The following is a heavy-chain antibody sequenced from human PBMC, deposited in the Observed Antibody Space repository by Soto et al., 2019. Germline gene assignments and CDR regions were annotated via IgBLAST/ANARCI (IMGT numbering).Heavy chain of an antibody. CDR2: IIPIFGTA. J-gene: IGHJ4*02. D-gene: IGHD2-21*02. Sequence: QVQLVQSGAEVKKPGSSVKVSCKASGGTFSSYAISWVRQAPGQGLEWMGGIIPIFGTANYAQKFQGRVTITADEATSTDYMELSSLRSEDTAVYYCASPRGEYCGGDCEYYFDYWGQGTLVTVSS. CDR3: ASPRGEYCGGDCEYYFDY. CDR1: GGTFSSYA. V-gene: IGHV1-69*12.